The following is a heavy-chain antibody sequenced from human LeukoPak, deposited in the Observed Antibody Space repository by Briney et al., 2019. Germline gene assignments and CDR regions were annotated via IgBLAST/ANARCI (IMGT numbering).Heavy chain of an antibody. CDR2: IWYDGSKR. D-gene: IGHD2-21*01. V-gene: IGHV3-33*01. Sequence: GGSLRLSCAASGFSFSSYGMNWVRQAPGKGLEWVAVIWYDGSKRYHADSVKGRFTISRDDSKHTQYLQMDSLRAEDTAVYYCARGRGDNSDWYFDLWGRGTLVTVSS. CDR3: ARGRGDNSDWYFDL. CDR1: GFSFSSYG. J-gene: IGHJ2*01.